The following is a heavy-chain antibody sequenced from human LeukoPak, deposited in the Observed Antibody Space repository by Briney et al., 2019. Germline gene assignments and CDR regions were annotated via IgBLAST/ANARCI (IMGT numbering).Heavy chain of an antibody. J-gene: IGHJ4*02. Sequence: GESLKIFCKGSGYSFASYWIGWVRQMPGKGLEWMGIIYPGDSDTRYSPSFQGQVTISADKSISTAYLQWSSLKASDTAMYYCARHLKYFNGGHYFDYWGQGALVTVSS. D-gene: IGHD3-10*01. CDR1: GYSFASYW. CDR2: IYPGDSDT. CDR3: ARHLKYFNGGHYFDY. V-gene: IGHV5-51*01.